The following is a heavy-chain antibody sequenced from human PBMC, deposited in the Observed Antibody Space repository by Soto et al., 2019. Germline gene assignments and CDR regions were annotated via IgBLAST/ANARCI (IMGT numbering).Heavy chain of an antibody. CDR1: GGSISSYY. D-gene: IGHD3-10*01. V-gene: IGHV4-4*07. CDR3: ARSSDMVVRGVRSMDV. Sequence: PSETLSLTCTVSGGSISSYYWSWIRQPAGKGLEWIGRIYTSGSTNYNPSLKSRVTMSVDTSKNQFSLKLSSVTAADKAVYYCARSSDMVVRGVRSMDVWGQGTTVTVSS. CDR2: IYTSGST. J-gene: IGHJ6*02.